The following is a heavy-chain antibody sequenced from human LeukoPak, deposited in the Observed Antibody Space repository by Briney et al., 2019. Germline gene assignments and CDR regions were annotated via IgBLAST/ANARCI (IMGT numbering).Heavy chain of an antibody. J-gene: IGHJ4*02. CDR3: ASPYYYDRSSYYHFIDH. D-gene: IGHD3-22*01. V-gene: IGHV3-23*01. CDR1: GFTFSTYG. Sequence: GGSLRLSCGASGFTFSTYGMSWVRQAPGKGLEWVSAISGSGDSTYYANSVKGRFTISRDNSKNTQHLQMNNLRTEDTAVYYCASPYYYDRSSYYHFIDHWGRGTLVTVSS. CDR2: ISGSGDST.